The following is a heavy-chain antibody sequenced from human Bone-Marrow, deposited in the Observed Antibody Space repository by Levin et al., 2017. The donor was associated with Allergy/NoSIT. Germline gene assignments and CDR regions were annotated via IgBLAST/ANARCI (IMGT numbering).Heavy chain of an antibody. CDR2: IIGKAYGETT. D-gene: IGHD1-1*01. J-gene: IGHJ4*02. V-gene: IGHV3-49*03. CDR1: GFTFGDYA. CDR3: SRGRERWDY. Sequence: GGSLRLSCTASGFTFGDYAMNWFRQAPGKGLEWVGFIIGKAYGETTEYAASVKGRFTISRDDPKSIAYLHMNNLKTEDTAVYYCSRGRERWDYWGQGTLVTVSS.